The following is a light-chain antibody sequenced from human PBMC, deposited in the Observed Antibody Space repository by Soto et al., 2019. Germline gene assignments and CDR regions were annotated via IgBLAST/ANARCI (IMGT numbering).Light chain of an antibody. CDR3: AAWDDSLSGVV. J-gene: IGLJ2*01. CDR1: SSNIGSSY. V-gene: IGLV1-47*01. Sequence: QSVLTQPPSASGAPGQRVTISCSGSSSNIGSSYVYWYQQLPGTAPKLLIYRNNQRPSGVPDRFSGSKSGTSASLAFSGLRFEDQADYYCAAWDDSLSGVVFGGGTKLTVL. CDR2: RNN.